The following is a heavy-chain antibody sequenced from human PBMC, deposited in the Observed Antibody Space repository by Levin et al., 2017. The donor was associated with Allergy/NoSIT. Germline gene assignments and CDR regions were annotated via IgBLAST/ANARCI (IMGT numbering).Heavy chain of an antibody. CDR3: ARGPILNF. D-gene: IGHD3-3*01. CDR2: ISSSGTTM. J-gene: IGHJ4*02. V-gene: IGHV3-11*01. Sequence: PSETLSLTCAASGFTFGDYYMSWIRQAPGAGLEWVSYISSSGTTMYYADSVKGRFTISRDNAKNSLYLQMNILRPEDTAVYYCARGPILNFWGQGTLVTVSS. CDR1: GFTFGDYY.